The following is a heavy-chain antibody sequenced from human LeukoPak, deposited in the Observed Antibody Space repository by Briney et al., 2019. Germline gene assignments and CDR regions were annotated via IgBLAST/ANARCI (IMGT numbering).Heavy chain of an antibody. D-gene: IGHD3-16*02. V-gene: IGHV1-2*02. J-gene: IGHJ4*02. CDR1: GYTLTGHS. Sequence: AASVKVSCKASGYTLTGHSMHWVRQAPGQGLEWMGWMNPNSGGTKYTRKFQGRVTVTRDTSISTAYMELSRLTSDDTAMYYCARDKLGLGELSLYDEWGQGTQVTVSS. CDR2: MNPNSGGT. CDR3: ARDKLGLGELSLYDE.